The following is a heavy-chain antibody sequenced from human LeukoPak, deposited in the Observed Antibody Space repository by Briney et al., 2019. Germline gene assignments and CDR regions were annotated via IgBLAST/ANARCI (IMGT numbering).Heavy chain of an antibody. CDR2: IYYSGST. D-gene: IGHD3-22*01. V-gene: IGHV4-59*01. CDR3: ARGGYYYDSSGYYPKRSEGAFDI. Sequence: SETLSLTCTVSGGSISSYYWSWIRQPPGKGLEWIGYIYYSGSTNYNPSLKSRVTISVDTSKNQFSLKLSSVTAADTAVYYCARGGYYYDSSGYYPKRSEGAFDIWGQGTMVTVSS. J-gene: IGHJ3*02. CDR1: GGSISSYY.